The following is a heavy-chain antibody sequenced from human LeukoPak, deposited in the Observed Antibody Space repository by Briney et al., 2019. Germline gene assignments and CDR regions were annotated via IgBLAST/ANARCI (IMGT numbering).Heavy chain of an antibody. CDR2: MNPNSGNT. J-gene: IGHJ6*02. CDR3: ARARVIAVAATYYYYYGMDV. V-gene: IGHV1-8*01. Sequence: ASVKVSCKASGYTFTSYDINWVRQATGQGLEWMGWMNPNSGNTGYAQKFQGRVTMTRNTSISTAYMELSSLRSEDTAVYYCARARVIAVAATYYYYYGMDVWGQGTTATVTS. D-gene: IGHD6-19*01. CDR1: GYTFTSYD.